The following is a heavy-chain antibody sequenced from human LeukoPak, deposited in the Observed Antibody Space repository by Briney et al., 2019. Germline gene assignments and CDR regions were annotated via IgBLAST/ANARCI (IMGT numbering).Heavy chain of an antibody. V-gene: IGHV3-21*01. J-gene: IGHJ4*02. CDR1: GFTFNNYG. Sequence: GGSLRLACAASGFTFNNYGMNWVRQAPGKGLECVSSITGSGGFKYYADSLKGRFTISRDNSKNTLYLQMNSLRAEDTAVYYCAKDQDVATTATFDYWGQGTLVTVSS. CDR3: AKDQDVATTATFDY. CDR2: ITGSGGFK. D-gene: IGHD5-12*01.